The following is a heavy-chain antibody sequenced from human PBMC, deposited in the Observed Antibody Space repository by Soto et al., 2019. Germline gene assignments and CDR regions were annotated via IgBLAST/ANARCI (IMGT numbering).Heavy chain of an antibody. D-gene: IGHD2-15*01. CDR2: ISSSSSTI. CDR1: GFTLSSYS. V-gene: IGHV3-48*01. Sequence: GGSLRLSCAASGFTLSSYSMNWVRQAPGKGLEWVSYISSSSSTIYYADSVKGRYTISRDNAKNSLYLQMNSLRAEDTAVYYCARDRTYCSGGSCYFGFGYYYYYMDVWGKGTTVTVSS. J-gene: IGHJ6*03. CDR3: ARDRTYCSGGSCYFGFGYYYYYMDV.